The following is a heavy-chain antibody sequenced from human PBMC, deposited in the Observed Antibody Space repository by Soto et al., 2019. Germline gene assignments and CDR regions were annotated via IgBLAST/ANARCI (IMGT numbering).Heavy chain of an antibody. J-gene: IGHJ4*02. CDR1: GDSVSSTSAA. CDR3: ARGSYYSGWV. Sequence: SQTLSLTCAISGDSVSSTSAAWSWIRQSPSRGLEWLGRSYYRSKWYSDYAVSVKSRITINPDTSKNQFSLQLNSVTPEDTAVYYCARGSYYSGWVWGQGTLVTVSS. D-gene: IGHD6-19*01. V-gene: IGHV6-1*01. CDR2: SYYRSKWYS.